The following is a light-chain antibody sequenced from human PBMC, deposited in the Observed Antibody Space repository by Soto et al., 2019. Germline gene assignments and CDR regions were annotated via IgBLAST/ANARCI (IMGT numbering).Light chain of an antibody. CDR2: DAS. J-gene: IGKJ4*01. V-gene: IGKV3-11*01. CDR3: HQRSNWLT. CDR1: QSVSSY. Sequence: EIVLTQSPATLSLSPGERATLSCRASQSVSSYLAWYQQKSGQAPRILIYDASNRATGIPARFSGSGSGTDFTLTITSLEPEDFAVYYCHQRSNWLTFGGGTKVEIK.